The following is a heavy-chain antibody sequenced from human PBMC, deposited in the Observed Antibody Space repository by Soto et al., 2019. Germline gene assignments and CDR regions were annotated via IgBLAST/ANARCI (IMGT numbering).Heavy chain of an antibody. V-gene: IGHV3-30*18. CDR3: WKDLRPVNRSDGGAY. CDR1: GFTFSSYG. J-gene: IGHJ4*02. Sequence: GGSLRLSCAASGFTFSSYGMHWVRQPPGKGPEWVALISHDGSQKHYADSVKGRFTISRDNSKNTLYLQMNSLRAEDTAVYFCWKDLRPVNRSDGGAYWAQGTMVTVSS. CDR2: ISHDGSQK. D-gene: IGHD2-15*01.